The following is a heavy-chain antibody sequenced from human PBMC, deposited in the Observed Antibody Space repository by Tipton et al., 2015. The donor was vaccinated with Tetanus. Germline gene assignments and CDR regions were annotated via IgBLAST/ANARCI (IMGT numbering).Heavy chain of an antibody. Sequence: TLSLTCTVSGDSVSGYYWSWIRQAPGKGLEWVGYVYYTGDTNYNPSLKSRVTISMERSENQISLKMTSVTAADTAVYYCAGVTAQRTELYFEHWGQGTQVTVSS. V-gene: IGHV4-59*02. CDR1: GDSVSGYY. CDR3: AGVTAQRTELYFEH. CDR2: VYYTGDT. D-gene: IGHD2-8*02. J-gene: IGHJ1*01.